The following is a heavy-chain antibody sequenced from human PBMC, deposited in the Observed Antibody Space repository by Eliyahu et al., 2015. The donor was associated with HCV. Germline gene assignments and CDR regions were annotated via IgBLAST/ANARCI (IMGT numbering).Heavy chain of an antibody. J-gene: IGHJ4*02. Sequence: QVQLVQSGAEVKKPGAXVKVSCKAXGYTFXSYGISWVRQXPGQGLEXMGWISAYNGNTNYAQKLQGRVTMTTDTSTSTAYMELRSLRSDDTAVYYCARDSGIAAAGTPFDYWGQGTLVTVSS. CDR2: ISAYNGNT. CDR1: GYTFXSYG. D-gene: IGHD6-13*01. V-gene: IGHV1-18*01. CDR3: ARDSGIAAAGTPFDY.